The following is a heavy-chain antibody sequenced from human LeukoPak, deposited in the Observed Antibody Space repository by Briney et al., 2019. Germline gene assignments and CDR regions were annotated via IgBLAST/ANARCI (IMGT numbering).Heavy chain of an antibody. D-gene: IGHD4-17*01. V-gene: IGHV3-74*01. CDR2: IDGDGSGT. Sequence: GGSLRLSCAASGLTFSNHWMHWVRRAPGKGLVWVSRIDGDGSGTSYADSVKGRFTISRDNAKNTSYLQMDSLRAEDSAVYYCATVFDYWGQGTLVTVSS. CDR3: ATVFDY. CDR1: GLTFSNHW. J-gene: IGHJ4*02.